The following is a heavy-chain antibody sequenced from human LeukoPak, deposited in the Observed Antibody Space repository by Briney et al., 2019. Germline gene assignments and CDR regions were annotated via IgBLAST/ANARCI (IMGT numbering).Heavy chain of an antibody. V-gene: IGHV3-53*01. CDR3: ARQVDFSSGWSNWFDP. Sequence: GGSLRLSCAASGFTVSTNYMSWVRQAPGKGLEWVPVIYSGGSTYYADSVKGRFTISRDNSKNTLYLQMNSLRADDTAVYYCARQVDFSSGWSNWFDPWGQGTLVTVSS. CDR1: GFTVSTNY. D-gene: IGHD6-19*01. CDR2: IYSGGST. J-gene: IGHJ5*02.